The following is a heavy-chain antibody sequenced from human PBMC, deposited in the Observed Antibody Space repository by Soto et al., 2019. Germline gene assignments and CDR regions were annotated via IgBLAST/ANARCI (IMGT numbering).Heavy chain of an antibody. V-gene: IGHV3-23*01. J-gene: IGHJ4*02. Sequence: PGGSLRLSYVASGFTFSNYALSWVRQAPGKGLEWVSHISGSGASTYYPASVKGRFTVSRDNSKNTLYLQMNSLRAEDTAVYYCAKVDYGNYGGYFDYWGQGALVTVSS. CDR3: AKVDYGNYGGYFDY. CDR1: GFTFSNYA. CDR2: ISGSGAST. D-gene: IGHD4-17*01.